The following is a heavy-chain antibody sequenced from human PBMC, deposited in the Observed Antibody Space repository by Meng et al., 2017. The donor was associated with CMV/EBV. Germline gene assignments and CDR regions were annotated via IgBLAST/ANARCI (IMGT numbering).Heavy chain of an antibody. CDR3: ARGIAVKPIIPNRFDP. V-gene: IGHV4-31*02. CDR2: IYSTGGT. Sequence: GPITRGGSSVNWLRQRPGKDLEWIGYIYSTGGTYYNPSLKSRVSMSVDAAKRHFSLRLNSMTPADTAVYYCARGIAVKPIIPNRFDPWGPGTLVTVSS. CDR1: GPITRGGSS. J-gene: IGHJ5*02. D-gene: IGHD2-21*01.